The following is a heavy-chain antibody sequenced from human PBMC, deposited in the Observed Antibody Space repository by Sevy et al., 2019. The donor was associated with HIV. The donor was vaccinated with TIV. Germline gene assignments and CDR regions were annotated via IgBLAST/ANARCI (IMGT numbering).Heavy chain of an antibody. D-gene: IGHD6-19*01. J-gene: IGHJ1*01. CDR2: IYYSGST. CDR1: GGSISSYY. CDR3: ARGERSGWSRPEYFQH. Sequence: SETLSLTCTVSGGSISSYYWSWIRQPPGKGLEWIGYIYYSGSTNYNPSLKSRVTISVDTSKNQFSLKLSSVTAAETAGYYCARGERSGWSRPEYFQHWGQGTLVTVSS. V-gene: IGHV4-59*01.